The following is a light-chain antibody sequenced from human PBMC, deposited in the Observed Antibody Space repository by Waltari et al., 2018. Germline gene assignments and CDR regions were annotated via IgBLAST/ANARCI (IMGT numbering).Light chain of an antibody. CDR2: EGS. CDR3: CSYAGSSTFSYA. J-gene: IGLJ1*01. V-gene: IGLV2-23*03. CDR1: SSAVGSYNL. Sequence: QSALTQPASVSGSPGQSITISCTGTSSAVGSYNLVSWYQQHPGKAPKLMIYEGSKRPSGVSNRFSGSKSGNTASLTISGLQAEDEADYYCCSYAGSSTFSYAFGTGTKVTVL.